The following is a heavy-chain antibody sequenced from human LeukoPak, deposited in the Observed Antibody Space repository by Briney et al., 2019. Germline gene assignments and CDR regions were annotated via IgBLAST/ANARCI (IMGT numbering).Heavy chain of an antibody. CDR1: GDSVSSNSAA. CDR3: ARDMAPDYYDSSGYQVGFDY. CDR2: TYYRSKWYN. D-gene: IGHD3-22*01. Sequence: SQTLSLTCAISGDSVSSNSAAWNWIRQSPSRGLEWLGRTYYRSKWYNDYAVSVKSRITINPDTSKNQLSLQLNSVTPEDTAVYYCARDMAPDYYDSSGYQVGFDYWGQGTLVTVSS. V-gene: IGHV6-1*01. J-gene: IGHJ4*02.